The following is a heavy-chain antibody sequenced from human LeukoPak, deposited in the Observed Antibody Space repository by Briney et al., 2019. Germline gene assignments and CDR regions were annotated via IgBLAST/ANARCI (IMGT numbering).Heavy chain of an antibody. V-gene: IGHV3-23*01. J-gene: IGHJ4*02. CDR3: AKVEGYSSGWFYFDY. Sequence: GGSLRLSCEASGFTFSSYAMSWVRQAPGKGLEWVSAISGSGGSTYYADSVKGRFTISRDNSKNTLYLQMNSLRAEDTAVYYCAKVEGYSSGWFYFDYWGQGTLVTVSS. CDR1: GFTFSSYA. CDR2: ISGSGGST. D-gene: IGHD6-19*01.